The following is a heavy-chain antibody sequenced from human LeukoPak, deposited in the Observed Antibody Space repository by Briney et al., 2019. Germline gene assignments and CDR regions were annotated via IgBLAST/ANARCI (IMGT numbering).Heavy chain of an antibody. Sequence: ASVKVSCKASGYTFTGYYMHWVRQAPGQGLEWMGWINPNSGGTNYAQKFQGRVTMTRDASIITAYMELSSLRSEDTAVYYCARPHYYGSLRFDPWGQGTLVTVSS. CDR2: INPNSGGT. J-gene: IGHJ5*02. V-gene: IGHV1-2*02. D-gene: IGHD3-10*01. CDR1: GYTFTGYY. CDR3: ARPHYYGSLRFDP.